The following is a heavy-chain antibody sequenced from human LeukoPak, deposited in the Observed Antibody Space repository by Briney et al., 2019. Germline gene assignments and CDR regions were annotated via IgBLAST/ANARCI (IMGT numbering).Heavy chain of an antibody. CDR1: GDSVSSNSAA. CDR2: TYYRSKWYN. V-gene: IGHV6-1*01. J-gene: IGHJ4*02. CDR3: GYCSGGSCSTALAY. D-gene: IGHD2-15*01. Sequence: SQTLSLTCAISGDSVSSNSAAWNWIRQSPSRGLEWLGRTYYRSKWYNDYSVSVKSRIIINADTSKNQFSLHLNSVTPEDTAVYYCGYCSGGSCSTALAYWGQGTLVTVSS.